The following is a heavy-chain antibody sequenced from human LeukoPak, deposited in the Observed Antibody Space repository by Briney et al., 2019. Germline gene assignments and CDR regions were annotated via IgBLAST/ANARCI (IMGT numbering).Heavy chain of an antibody. D-gene: IGHD3-22*01. CDR1: GGSISSGGYY. J-gene: IGHJ3*02. Sequence: SETLSLTCTVSGGSISSGGYYWSWIRQHPGKGLEWIGYIYYSGSTYYNPSLKSRVTISVDTSKNQFSLKLSSVTAADTAVYYRAREGDYYDSSGYPPGFDIWGQGTMVTVSS. V-gene: IGHV4-31*03. CDR2: IYYSGST. CDR3: AREGDYYDSSGYPPGFDI.